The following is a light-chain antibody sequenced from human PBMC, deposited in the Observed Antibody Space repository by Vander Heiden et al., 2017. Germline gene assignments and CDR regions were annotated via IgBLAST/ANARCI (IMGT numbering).Light chain of an antibody. Sequence: DIQMTQSPSSLSASVGDRVTITCRASRSISSYLNWYHQKPGKAPKLLIYAASSLQSGVPSRFSGSGSGTDFTLTISSRQPEDFATYYCQQSNSTPTTFDKGTKVKIK. J-gene: IGKJ2*01. CDR1: RSISSY. CDR3: QQSNSTPTT. V-gene: IGKV1-39*01. CDR2: AAS.